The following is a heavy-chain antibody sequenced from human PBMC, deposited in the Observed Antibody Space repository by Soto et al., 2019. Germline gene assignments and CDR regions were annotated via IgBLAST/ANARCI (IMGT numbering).Heavy chain of an antibody. CDR1: GFTVSNNY. CDR3: ARDGISSGYLDY. Sequence: EVQLVESGGGLVQPGGSLRLSCAASGFTVSNNYMNWVRQAPGKGLEWVSVIYSGGDTYYADSVKGRFTISRDNSRNTRVLQMSSLRAEDTAVYYCARDGISSGYLDYWGQGTLVTVSS. CDR2: IYSGGDT. J-gene: IGHJ4*02. D-gene: IGHD3-22*01. V-gene: IGHV3-66*01.